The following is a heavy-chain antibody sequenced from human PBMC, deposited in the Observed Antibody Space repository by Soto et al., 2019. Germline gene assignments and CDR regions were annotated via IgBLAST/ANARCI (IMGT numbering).Heavy chain of an antibody. CDR1: GFTFSNAW. J-gene: IGHJ4*02. CDR3: TTDSSQWLVLMVAPVHD. Sequence: GGSLRLSCAASGFTFSNAWMSWVRQAPGKGLEWVGRIKSKTDGGTTDYAAPVKGRFTISRDDSKNTLYLQMNSLKTEDTAVYYCTTDSSQWLVLMVAPVHDWGQGTLVTVSS. D-gene: IGHD6-19*01. V-gene: IGHV3-15*01. CDR2: IKSKTDGGTT.